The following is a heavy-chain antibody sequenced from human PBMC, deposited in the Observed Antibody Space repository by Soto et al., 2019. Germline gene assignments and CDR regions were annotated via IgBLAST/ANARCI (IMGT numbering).Heavy chain of an antibody. CDR2: ISGTGGST. Sequence: PGGSLRLSCAASGFTFTSYAFTWVRQARGNGLEWVSAISGTGGSTFYSDSVMGRFTISRDNSKNTLYLQMNSLRAEDTAVYYCAKDGEIAAAGSFDYWGQGTLVTVSS. D-gene: IGHD6-13*01. CDR1: GFTFTSYA. J-gene: IGHJ4*02. V-gene: IGHV3-23*01. CDR3: AKDGEIAAAGSFDY.